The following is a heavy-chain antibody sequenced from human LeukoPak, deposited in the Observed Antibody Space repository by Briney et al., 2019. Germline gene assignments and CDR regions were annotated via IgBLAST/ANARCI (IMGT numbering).Heavy chain of an antibody. Sequence: GGSLRLSCAASGFTFSTYGMHWVRQAPGKGLEWVAFVSCDGGKKHYADSVKGRFTISRDNSKNTLYVQMNSLRAEDTALYYCAKDLSVYCDSRGFDPWDQGTLATVSS. V-gene: IGHV3-30*18. CDR3: AKDLSVYCDSRGFDP. D-gene: IGHD3-22*01. CDR2: VSCDGGKK. J-gene: IGHJ5*02. CDR1: GFTFSTYG.